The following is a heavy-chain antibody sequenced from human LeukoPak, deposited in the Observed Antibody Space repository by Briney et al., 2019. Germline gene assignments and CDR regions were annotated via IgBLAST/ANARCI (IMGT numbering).Heavy chain of an antibody. V-gene: IGHV4-39*07. CDR1: GGSISSSSYY. Sequence: SETLSLTCTVSGGSISSSSYYWGWIRQPPGKGLEWIGSIYYSGSTYYNPSLKSRVTISVDTSKNQFSLKLSSVTAADTAVYYCASPGYSSSWLGPGVDAFDIWGQGTMVTVSS. D-gene: IGHD6-13*01. CDR3: ASPGYSSSWLGPGVDAFDI. J-gene: IGHJ3*02. CDR2: IYYSGST.